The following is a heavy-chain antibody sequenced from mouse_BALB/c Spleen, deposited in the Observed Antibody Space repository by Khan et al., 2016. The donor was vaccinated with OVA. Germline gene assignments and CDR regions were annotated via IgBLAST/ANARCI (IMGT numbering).Heavy chain of an antibody. Sequence: EVELVESGGGLVQPGGSRKLSCAASGFTFSSFGMHWVRQAPEKGLEWVAYISSGSSSIYYADTVEGRFTISRDNPKNTLFLQMTSLRSEDTAMYYCAREDYGQWYFDVWGAGTTATVSS. CDR1: GFTFSSFG. V-gene: IGHV5-17*02. CDR3: AREDYGQWYFDV. J-gene: IGHJ1*01. D-gene: IGHD1-1*02. CDR2: ISSGSSSI.